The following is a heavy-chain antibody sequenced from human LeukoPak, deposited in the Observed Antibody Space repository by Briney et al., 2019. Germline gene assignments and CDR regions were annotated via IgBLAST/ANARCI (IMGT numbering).Heavy chain of an antibody. Sequence: GGSLRLSCAASGFTFSSYAMHWVRQAPGKGLEWVAVISYDGSNKYYADSVKSRFTISRDNSKNTLYLQMNSLRAEDTAVYYCARVQGHPPNGLDIWGQGTMVTVSS. CDR2: ISYDGSNK. V-gene: IGHV3-30-3*01. CDR1: GFTFSSYA. D-gene: IGHD2-8*01. J-gene: IGHJ3*02. CDR3: ARVQGHPPNGLDI.